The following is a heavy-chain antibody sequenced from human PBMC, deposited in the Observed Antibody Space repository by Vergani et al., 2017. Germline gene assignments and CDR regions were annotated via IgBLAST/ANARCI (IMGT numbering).Heavy chain of an antibody. J-gene: IGHJ4*02. CDR2: ISGSGGGT. CDR3: AKASSLARGFGELSLFDY. D-gene: IGHD3-10*01. Sequence: EVQLLESGGGLVQPGGSLRLSCAASGFTFGSYAMSWVRQAPGKGLEWVSPISGSGGGTYYADSVKGRFTISRDNSKNTLYLQMNSLRAEDTAVYYCAKASSLARGFGELSLFDYWGQGTLVTVSS. V-gene: IGHV3-23*01. CDR1: GFTFGSYA.